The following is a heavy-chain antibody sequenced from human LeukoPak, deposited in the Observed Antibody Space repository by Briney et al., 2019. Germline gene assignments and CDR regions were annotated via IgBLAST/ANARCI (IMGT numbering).Heavy chain of an antibody. CDR2: ISAYNGNT. Sequence: ASVKVSCKTSGDTFTSYGYSWVRQAPGQGLEWMGWISAYNGNTNYAQKLQGRVTMTTVTSTSTVYMELRSLTSDDTAVYYCARAKTLEPTPSNAFDIWGQGTMVTVSS. J-gene: IGHJ3*02. D-gene: IGHD1-1*01. CDR3: ARAKTLEPTPSNAFDI. V-gene: IGHV1-18*01. CDR1: GDTFTSYG.